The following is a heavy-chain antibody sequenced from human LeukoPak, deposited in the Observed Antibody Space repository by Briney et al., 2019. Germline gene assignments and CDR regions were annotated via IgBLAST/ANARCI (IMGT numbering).Heavy chain of an antibody. CDR2: VSHDGIS. D-gene: IGHD3-3*01. CDR1: GGSINSALYY. V-gene: IGHV4-39*01. Sequence: SETLSLTCTVPGGSINSALYYWAWIRQTPEQQLEWIGSVSHDGISKYSPSLGGRVSLSADTSKNAFFMEVHSVTAADSAIYYCARHTIFCSFINCSPFDPWGQGTLVTVSS. J-gene: IGHJ5*02. CDR3: ARHTIFCSFINCSPFDP.